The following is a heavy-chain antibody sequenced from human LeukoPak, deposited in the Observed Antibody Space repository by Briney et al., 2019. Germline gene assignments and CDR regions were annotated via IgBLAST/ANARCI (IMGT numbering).Heavy chain of an antibody. J-gene: IGHJ4*02. CDR1: GGSISSGDYY. CDR2: IYYSGST. D-gene: IGHD3-10*01. CDR3: ALGLYGSGSYYFGY. V-gene: IGHV4-30-4*01. Sequence: SQTLSLTCTVSGGSISSGDYYWSWIHQPPGKGLEWIGYIYYSGSTYYHPSLKSRVSISVDTSKNQFSLKLSSVTAADTAVYYCALGLYGSGSYYFGYWGQGTLVTVPS.